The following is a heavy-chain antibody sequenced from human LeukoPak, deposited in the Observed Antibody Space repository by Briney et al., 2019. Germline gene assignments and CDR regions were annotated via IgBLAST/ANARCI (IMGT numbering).Heavy chain of an antibody. Sequence: VAAVKVSCKASGYTFTSYDINWVRQATGQGLEWMGLMNPNSGNTGYAQKFQGRVTMTRNTSISTAYMEMSSLRSEDTAVYYCARQDVSGYSSSWYDVFVWFDPWGQGTLVTVSS. D-gene: IGHD6-13*01. V-gene: IGHV1-8*01. CDR3: ARQDVSGYSSSWYDVFVWFDP. J-gene: IGHJ5*02. CDR1: GYTFTSYD. CDR2: MNPNSGNT.